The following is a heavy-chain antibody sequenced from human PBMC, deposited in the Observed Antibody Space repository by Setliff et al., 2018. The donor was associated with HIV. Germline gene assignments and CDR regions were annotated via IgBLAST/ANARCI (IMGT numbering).Heavy chain of an antibody. D-gene: IGHD3-9*01. V-gene: IGHV3-9*01. CDR1: GFIFSNYA. CDR2: ISWNSDII. Sequence: SLRLSCAGSGFIFSNYAMHWVRQSPGKGLEWVSGISWNSDIIGYADSAEGRFTISRDNVKNSLYLEMSRLTAEDTALYYCVRDGSATGPAHFYVDVWGKGIAVTVSS. CDR3: VRDGSATGPAHFYVDV. J-gene: IGHJ6*03.